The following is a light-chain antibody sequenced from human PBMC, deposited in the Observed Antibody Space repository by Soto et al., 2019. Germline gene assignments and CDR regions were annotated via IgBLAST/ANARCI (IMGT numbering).Light chain of an antibody. CDR3: QQYGSSRGFT. V-gene: IGKV3-20*01. Sequence: EIVLTQSPGTLSLSPGERATLSCRASQSVSSSYLAWYQQKPGQAPRLLIYGASGSATGIPDRFSGSGSGTDFTLTISRLEPEDFSVYYCQQYGSSRGFTFGPGTKVEIK. CDR1: QSVSSSY. CDR2: GAS. J-gene: IGKJ3*01.